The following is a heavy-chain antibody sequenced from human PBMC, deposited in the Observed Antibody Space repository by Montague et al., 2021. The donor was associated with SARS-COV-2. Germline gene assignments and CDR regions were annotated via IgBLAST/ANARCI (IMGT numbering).Heavy chain of an antibody. V-gene: IGHV4-34*01. J-gene: IGHJ6*02. Sequence: SETLSLTCAVYGGSFSSYYWSWVRQPPGQGLELIWEINHNGSTNSNQSLKRRGTITIDPSTNQFSLKLSSVTAADAAAYYCASGPHSSSWHYYYYYGMDVWGQGTTVTVSS. CDR2: INHNGST. CDR3: ASGPHSSSWHYYYYYGMDV. CDR1: GGSFSSYY. D-gene: IGHD6-13*01.